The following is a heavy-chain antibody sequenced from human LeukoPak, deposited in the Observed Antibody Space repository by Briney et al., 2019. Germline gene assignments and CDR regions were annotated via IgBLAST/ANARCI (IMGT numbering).Heavy chain of an antibody. V-gene: IGHV3-23*01. CDR2: ISGSGGST. CDR3: AKGIQYGDYVFYYYGMDV. Sequence: GGSLRLSCAASGFTFSSYAMSWVRQAPGKGLEWVSAISGSGGSTYYADSVKGRFTISRDNPKNTLYLQMNSLRAEDTAVYYCAKGIQYGDYVFYYYGMDVWGQGTTVTVSS. CDR1: GFTFSSYA. D-gene: IGHD4-17*01. J-gene: IGHJ6*02.